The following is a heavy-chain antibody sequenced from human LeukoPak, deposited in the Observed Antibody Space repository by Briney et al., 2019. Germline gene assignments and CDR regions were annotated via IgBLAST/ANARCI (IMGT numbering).Heavy chain of an antibody. J-gene: IGHJ5*02. CDR3: ARGGYSYGYRFDP. CDR2: INHSGST. CDR1: GGSFSGYY. Sequence: SETLSLTCAVYGGSFSGYYWRWIRQPPGRGLEWIGEINHSGSTNYNPSLKSRVTISVDTSKNQFSLKLSSVTAADTAVYYCARGGYSYGYRFDPWGQGTLVTVSS. D-gene: IGHD5-18*01. V-gene: IGHV4-34*01.